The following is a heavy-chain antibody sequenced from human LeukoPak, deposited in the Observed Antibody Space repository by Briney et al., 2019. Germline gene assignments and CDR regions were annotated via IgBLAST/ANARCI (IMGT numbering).Heavy chain of an antibody. CDR2: INPNSGGT. Sequence: ASVKVSCKASGYTFTGYYMHWVRQAPGQGLEWMGWINPNSGGTNYAQKFQGRVTMTRDTSISTAYMELSRLRSDDTAVYYCARMLLTGWSIDYWGQGTLVTVSS. CDR3: ARMLLTGWSIDY. CDR1: GYTFTGYY. D-gene: IGHD6-19*01. J-gene: IGHJ4*02. V-gene: IGHV1-2*02.